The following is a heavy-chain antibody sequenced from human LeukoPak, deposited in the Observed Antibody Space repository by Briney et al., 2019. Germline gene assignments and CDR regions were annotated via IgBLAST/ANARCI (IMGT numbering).Heavy chain of an antibody. CDR3: ARGLLPSNYYGMDV. D-gene: IGHD1-26*01. V-gene: IGHV4-61*08. CDR2: IYYSGST. CDR1: GGSISSGGYY. Sequence: PSETLSLTCTVSGGSISSGGYYWSWIRQHPGKGLEWIGYIYYSGSTNYNPSLKSRVTISVDTSKNQFSLKLSSVTAADTAVYYCARGLLPSNYYGMDVWGQGTTVTVSS. J-gene: IGHJ6*02.